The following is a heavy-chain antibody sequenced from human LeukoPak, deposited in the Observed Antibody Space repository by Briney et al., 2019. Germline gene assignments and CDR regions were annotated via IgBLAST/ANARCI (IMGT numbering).Heavy chain of an antibody. D-gene: IGHD3-3*01. CDR2: IKGKTAAGAP. V-gene: IGHV3-15*01. CDR1: GVTLTSAW. CDR3: LTGDYDFWSGFYSPNHYFDY. Sequence: PGGSLRLSCAVSGVTLTSAWMSWVRQAPGKGLEWVGRIKGKTAAGAPDYVASVKGRFTISRDDSKNTLFLQMNSLKTEDTDVYYCLTGDYDFWSGFYSPNHYFDYWGQGTLVTVSS. J-gene: IGHJ4*02.